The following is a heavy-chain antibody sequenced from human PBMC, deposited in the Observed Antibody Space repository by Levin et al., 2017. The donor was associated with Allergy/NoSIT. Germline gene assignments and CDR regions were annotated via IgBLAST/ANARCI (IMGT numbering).Heavy chain of an antibody. Sequence: GGSLRLSCAASGFTFSIYWMNWVRQVSGKGLVWVSRINSDGSITAYADSVKGRFTIARDNAKNTLYLQMNNLRAEDTAVYYCVRDFGPCGGCVFNAWGQGALVTVSS. CDR2: INSDGSIT. D-gene: IGHD2-21*01. J-gene: IGHJ5*02. CDR3: VRDFGPCGGCVFNA. CDR1: GFTFSIYW. V-gene: IGHV3-74*01.